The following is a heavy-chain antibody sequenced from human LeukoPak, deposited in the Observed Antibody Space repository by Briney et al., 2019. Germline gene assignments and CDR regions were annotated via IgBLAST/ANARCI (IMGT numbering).Heavy chain of an antibody. D-gene: IGHD3-22*01. J-gene: IGHJ4*02. CDR2: ISAYNGNT. CDR3: AREGMTYYYDSSGYYTDY. V-gene: IGHV1-18*01. CDR1: GYTFTSYG. Sequence: ASVKVPCKASGYTFTSYGISWVRQAPGQGLEWMVWISAYNGNTNYAQKLQGRVTMTTDTSTSTAYMELRSLRSDDTAVYYCAREGMTYYYDSSGYYTDYWGQGTLVTVSS.